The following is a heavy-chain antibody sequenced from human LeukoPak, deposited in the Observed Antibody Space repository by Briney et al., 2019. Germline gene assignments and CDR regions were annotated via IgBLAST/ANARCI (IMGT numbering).Heavy chain of an antibody. V-gene: IGHV1-69*05. Sequence: SVKVSCKASGGTFSSYAISWVRQAPGQGLEWMGGIIPIFGTANYAQKFQGRVTITTDESTSTAYMELSSLRSEDTAVYYCVRVSYYDSILGAFDIWGQGTMVTVSS. CDR1: GGTFSSYA. CDR3: VRVSYYDSILGAFDI. D-gene: IGHD3-22*01. J-gene: IGHJ3*02. CDR2: IIPIFGTA.